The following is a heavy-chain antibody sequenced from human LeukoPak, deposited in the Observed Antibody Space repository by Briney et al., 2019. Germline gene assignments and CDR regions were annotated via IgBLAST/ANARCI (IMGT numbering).Heavy chain of an antibody. D-gene: IGHD1-26*01. CDR3: ARGSGSYPEY. J-gene: IGHJ4*02. CDR2: ISAYNGNV. V-gene: IGHV1-18*01. CDR1: GYTFTSYG. Sequence: GASVKVSCKSSGYTFTSYGISWVRQAPGQGLEWMGGISAYNGNVNYAQKLQGRVTMTTDKSTSTAYMELSSLRSEDTAVYYCARGSGSYPEYWGQGTLVTVSS.